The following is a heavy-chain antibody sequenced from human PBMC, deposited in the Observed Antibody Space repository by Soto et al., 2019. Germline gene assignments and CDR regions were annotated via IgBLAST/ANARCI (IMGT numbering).Heavy chain of an antibody. V-gene: IGHV3-7*05. CDR1: GFTFSNYW. CDR3: ARVERIQLWFRPFDI. Sequence: EVQLVESGGGLVQPGGSLRLSCVASGFTFSNYWMSWVRQAPGKGLEWVANIKEDGSEEYYVDSVKGRFTISRDNAKNLLYLQMYSLRAEDTAVYYCARVERIQLWFRPFDIWGQGTMVTVSS. CDR2: IKEDGSEE. J-gene: IGHJ3*02. D-gene: IGHD5-18*01.